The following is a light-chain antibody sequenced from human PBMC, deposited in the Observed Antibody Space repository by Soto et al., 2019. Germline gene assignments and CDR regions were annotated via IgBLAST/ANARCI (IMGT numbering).Light chain of an antibody. Sequence: DIQMTQSPSSLSASVGARVPITCRASQSITNYLNWYQQKPGKAPKLLIYDASSLESGVPSRFSGSGSGTDFTLTISSLHPDDFATYYCQQTHAVPLTFGQGTRLEIK. CDR2: DAS. CDR1: QSITNY. J-gene: IGKJ5*01. V-gene: IGKV1-39*01. CDR3: QQTHAVPLT.